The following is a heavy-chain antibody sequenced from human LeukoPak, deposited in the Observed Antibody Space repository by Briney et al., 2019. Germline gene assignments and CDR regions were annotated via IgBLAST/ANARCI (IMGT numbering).Heavy chain of an antibody. V-gene: IGHV3-30*03. CDR3: EGYSSSSGY. Sequence: PGGSLRLSCAASGFTFSSYGMHWVRQAPGKGLEWVAVISYDGSNKYYADSVKGRFTISRDNSKNTLSLQMNSLRAEDTAVYYCEGYSSSSGYWGQGTLVTVSS. CDR2: ISYDGSNK. D-gene: IGHD6-6*01. CDR1: GFTFSSYG. J-gene: IGHJ4*02.